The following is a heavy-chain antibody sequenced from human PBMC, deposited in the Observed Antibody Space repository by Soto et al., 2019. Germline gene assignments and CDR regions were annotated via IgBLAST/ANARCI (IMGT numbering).Heavy chain of an antibody. CDR2: INSDGSST. V-gene: IGHV3-74*01. CDR3: TIRWSGPPSAY. Sequence: RRISQAPGKGLVWVSRINSDGSSTNYADSVKGRFTISRDNAKNTLYLQMNSLRAEFTAVYYCTIRWSGPPSAYWVKGTPVTVS. D-gene: IGHD3-3*01. J-gene: IGHJ4*02.